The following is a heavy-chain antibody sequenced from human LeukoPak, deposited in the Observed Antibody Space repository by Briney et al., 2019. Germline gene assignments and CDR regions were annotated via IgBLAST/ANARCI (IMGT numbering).Heavy chain of an antibody. D-gene: IGHD3-3*01. V-gene: IGHV3-30*18. CDR2: ISYDGSNK. J-gene: IGHJ3*02. CDR1: GFTFSSYG. Sequence: PGGSLRLSCAASGFTFSSYGMHWVRQAPGKGLEWVAVISYDGSNKYYADSVKGRFTISRDNSKNTLYLQMNSLRAEDTAVYYCAKGGRAFYDFWSGLDAFDIWGQGTMVTVSS. CDR3: AKGGRAFYDFWSGLDAFDI.